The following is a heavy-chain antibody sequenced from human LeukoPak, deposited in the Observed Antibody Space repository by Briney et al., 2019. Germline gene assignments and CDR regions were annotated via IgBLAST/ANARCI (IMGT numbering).Heavy chain of an antibody. CDR3: ATDIPRRVRGVVYSSFGTDV. Sequence: ASVKVSCKVSGYTLTDLSMHWVRQAPGKGLEWLGGFDPEDGETICAQKFQGRVTLAEDTSTDTAYMELSSLRSEDTAAYYCATDIPRRVRGVVYSSFGTDVWGQGTTVTVSS. CDR2: FDPEDGET. D-gene: IGHD3-10*01. J-gene: IGHJ6*02. V-gene: IGHV1-24*01. CDR1: GYTLTDLS.